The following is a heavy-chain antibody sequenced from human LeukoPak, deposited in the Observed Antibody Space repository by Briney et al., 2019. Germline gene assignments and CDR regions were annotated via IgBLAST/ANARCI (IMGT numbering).Heavy chain of an antibody. CDR1: GFSLSTSGVG. J-gene: IGHJ5*02. D-gene: IGHD3-10*01. V-gene: IGHV2-5*02. CDR2: IYWDDEK. CDR3: AHSYYFGSRSYYNVWFAP. Sequence: SGPALLKPTPPLTLTCTFSGFSLSTSGVGVGWIRQPPGKALQWLALIYWDDEKYYSPSLKSRLSISRDTSRNQVVLTMTNMDPLDTATYFCAHSYYFGSRSYYNVWFAPWGLGTLVTVSS.